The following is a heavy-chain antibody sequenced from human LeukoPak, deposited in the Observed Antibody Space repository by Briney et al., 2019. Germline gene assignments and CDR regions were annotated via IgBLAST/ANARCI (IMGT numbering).Heavy chain of an antibody. J-gene: IGHJ6*02. CDR1: GYTFTSYY. CDR2: INPSGGST. V-gene: IGHV1-46*01. D-gene: IGHD2-2*01. Sequence: ASVKVSCKASGYTFTSYYMHWVRQAPGQGLEWMGIINPSGGSTSYTQKFQGRVTMTRDTSTSTVYMELSSLRSDDTAVYYCARDSGAALNSREYQLLHYHYGMDVWGQGTTVTVSS. CDR3: ARDSGAALNSREYQLLHYHYGMDV.